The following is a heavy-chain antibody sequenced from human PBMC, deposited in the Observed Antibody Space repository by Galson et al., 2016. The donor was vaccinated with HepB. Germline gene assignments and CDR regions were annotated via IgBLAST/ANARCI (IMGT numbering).Heavy chain of an antibody. D-gene: IGHD1-1*01. V-gene: IGHV1-2*02. J-gene: IGHJ4*02. CDR1: GYSFTDYF. CDR2: INPNTGGT. Sequence: SVKVSCKASGYSFTDYFIYWVRQAPGQGLEWVGWINPNTGGTNYAQSFQGRVIMTRDTSISTGYMELSRLRSDGTAMYYCARGGWNPGYWGQGTQVMFSS. CDR3: ARGGWNPGY.